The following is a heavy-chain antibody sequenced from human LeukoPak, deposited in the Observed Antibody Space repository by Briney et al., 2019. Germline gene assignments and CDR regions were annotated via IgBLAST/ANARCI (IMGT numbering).Heavy chain of an antibody. J-gene: IGHJ4*02. Sequence: ASVKVSCKASGFTFTSSAMQWVRQARGQRLEWIGWIVVGSGNTNYAQKFQERVTITRDMSTSTAYMELSSLRSEDTAVYYCAAGRGHSGYAPAYWGQGTLVTVSS. V-gene: IGHV1-58*02. CDR2: IVVGSGNT. CDR1: GFTFTSSA. D-gene: IGHD5-12*01. CDR3: AAGRGHSGYAPAY.